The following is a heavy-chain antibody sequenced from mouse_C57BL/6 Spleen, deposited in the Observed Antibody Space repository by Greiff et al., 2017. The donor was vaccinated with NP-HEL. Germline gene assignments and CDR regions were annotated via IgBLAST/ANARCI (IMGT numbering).Heavy chain of an antibody. J-gene: IGHJ2*01. CDR3: ARSYDYDGEYYFDY. V-gene: IGHV1-39*01. CDR1: GYSFTDYH. Sequence: VQLQQSGPELVKPGASVKISCKASGYSFTDYHMNWVKQSNGKSLEWIGVINPNYGTTSYNQKFKGKATLTVDQSSSTAYMQLNSLTSEDSAVYYCARSYDYDGEYYFDYWGQGTTLTVSS. CDR2: INPNYGTT. D-gene: IGHD2-4*01.